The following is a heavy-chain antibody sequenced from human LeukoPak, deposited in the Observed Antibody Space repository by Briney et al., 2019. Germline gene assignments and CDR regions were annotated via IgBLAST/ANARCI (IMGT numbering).Heavy chain of an antibody. J-gene: IGHJ4*02. V-gene: IGHV1-2*06. Sequence: ASVKVSCKASGYTFTGYHMHWVRQAPGQGLEWMGRINPNSGDTNYAQKFQGRVTMTRDTSISTAYMELSRLRSDDTAVYYCARKPGGSGSIGGFDYWGQGTLVTVSS. CDR1: GYTFTGYH. D-gene: IGHD3-10*01. CDR3: ARKPGGSGSIGGFDY. CDR2: INPNSGDT.